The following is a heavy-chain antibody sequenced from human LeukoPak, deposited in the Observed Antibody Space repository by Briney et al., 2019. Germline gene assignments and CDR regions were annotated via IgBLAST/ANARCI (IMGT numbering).Heavy chain of an antibody. CDR1: GYSISSGYY. Sequence: SETLSLTCTVSGYSISSGYYWGWIRPPPGKGLEWIGSIYHSGSTYYNPSLKSRVTISVDTSKNQFSLKLSSVTAADTAVYYCARDHPYDSSGYYPLTAFDPWSQGTLVTVSS. D-gene: IGHD3-22*01. CDR2: IYHSGST. CDR3: ARDHPYDSSGYYPLTAFDP. J-gene: IGHJ5*02. V-gene: IGHV4-38-2*02.